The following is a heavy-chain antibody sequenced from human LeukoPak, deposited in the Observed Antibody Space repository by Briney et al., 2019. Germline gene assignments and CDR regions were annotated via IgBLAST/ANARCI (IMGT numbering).Heavy chain of an antibody. J-gene: IGHJ4*02. V-gene: IGHV3-33*01. D-gene: IGHD1-14*01. CDR3: ARDPRNNPGVYYFDY. CDR2: ILFATTAT. CDR1: GVTFSKYG. Sequence: PGGSLRLSCAASGVTFSKYGFHGVRQAPGKGGEWGAVILFATTATYSADSVTGRFTVSRDYSKNTLYLQMNSLRAEDTAVYSCARDPRNNPGVYYFDYSGQGTLVTVSS.